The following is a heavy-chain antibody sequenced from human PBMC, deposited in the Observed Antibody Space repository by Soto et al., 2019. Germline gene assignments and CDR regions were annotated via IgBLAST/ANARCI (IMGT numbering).Heavy chain of an antibody. V-gene: IGHV1-18*01. J-gene: IGHJ6*02. Sequence: ASVKVSCKASGYTFTSYGISWVRQAPGQGLEWMGWISAYNGNTNYAQKLQGRVTMTTDTSTSTAYMELRSLRSDDTAVYYCARDWKVVLMKDGRDVWGQGTTVTVSS. CDR2: ISAYNGNT. D-gene: IGHD2-8*01. CDR3: ARDWKVVLMKDGRDV. CDR1: GYTFTSYG.